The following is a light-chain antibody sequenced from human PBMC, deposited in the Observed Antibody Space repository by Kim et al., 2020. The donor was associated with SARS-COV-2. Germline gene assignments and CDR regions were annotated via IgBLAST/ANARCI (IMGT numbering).Light chain of an antibody. CDR1: QSLQNRSNNKPN. J-gene: IGKJ4*01. CDR3: QQYYDVPLT. Sequence: ANIKRKSTQSLQNRSNNKPNLAWYQQKPGQHPKLFIYWESDRESGVPDRLTGYGSGTDFNLTLNSLQAEDVAVYYCQQYYDVPLTFGGGTKMDIK. CDR2: WES. V-gene: IGKV4-1*01.